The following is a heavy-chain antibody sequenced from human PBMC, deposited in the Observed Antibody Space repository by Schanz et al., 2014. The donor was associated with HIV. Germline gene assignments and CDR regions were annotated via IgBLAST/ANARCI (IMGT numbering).Heavy chain of an antibody. CDR2: IWFDGSNK. D-gene: IGHD3-10*01. J-gene: IGHJ4*02. CDR3: ARVFGRTYGLPDY. V-gene: IGHV3-33*01. CDR1: GFTFSTYV. Sequence: QVQLVESGGGVVQPGRSLRLSCAASGFTFSTYVMHWVRQAPGKGLEWVAIIWFDGSNKYYADSVRGRFTISRDNSKNTLYLQMTTLRTEDTAVYYCARVFGRTYGLPDYWGQGTLVTVSS.